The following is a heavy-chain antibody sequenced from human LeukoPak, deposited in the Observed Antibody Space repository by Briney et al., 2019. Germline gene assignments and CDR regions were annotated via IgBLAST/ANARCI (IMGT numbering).Heavy chain of an antibody. CDR3: VKVAKYYYGSETYYFFEH. CDR2: INQDGTEK. J-gene: IGHJ4*02. V-gene: IGHV3-7*01. Sequence: GGSLTLSCEDSGFTFRSYEMNWVRQAPGKGLEWVANINQDGTEKYYVDSVKGRFTISRDDAKNSLDLQMNSLRVEDTGIYYCVKVAKYYYGSETYYFFEHWGQGTPVTASS. D-gene: IGHD3-10*01. CDR1: GFTFRSYE.